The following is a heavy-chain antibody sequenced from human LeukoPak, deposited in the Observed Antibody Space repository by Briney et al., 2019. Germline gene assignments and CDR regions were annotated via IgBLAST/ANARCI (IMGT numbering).Heavy chain of an antibody. CDR3: VRNYFDF. CDR1: GYKFTDHF. Sequence: ASVKVSCKLSGYKFTDHFVHWVKQAPGKGLQWMGLIDPEDGETKYAAMFEDRVTITADTSRDSVFLDLKNLRSEDTAMYYCVRNYFDFWGQGSLVTVSA. CDR2: IDPEDGET. J-gene: IGHJ4*02. V-gene: IGHV1-69-2*01.